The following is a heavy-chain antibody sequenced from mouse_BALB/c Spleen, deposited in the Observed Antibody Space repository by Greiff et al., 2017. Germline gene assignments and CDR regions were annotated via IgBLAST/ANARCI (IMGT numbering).Heavy chain of an antibody. J-gene: IGHJ4*01. CDR3: ARGGYYYGSSPYYAMDY. D-gene: IGHD1-1*01. CDR1: GFTFSSYA. CDR2: ISSGGST. Sequence: DVMLVESGGGLVKPGGSLKLSCAASGFTFSSYAMSWVRQTPEKRLEWVASISSGGSTYYPDSVKGRFTISRDNARNILYLQMSSLRSEDTAMYYCARGGYYYGSSPYYAMDYGGQGTSVTVSS. V-gene: IGHV5-6-5*01.